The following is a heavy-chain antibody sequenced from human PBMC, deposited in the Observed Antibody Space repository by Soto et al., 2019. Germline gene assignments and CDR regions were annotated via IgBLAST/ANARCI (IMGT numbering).Heavy chain of an antibody. Sequence: QVQLVESGGGVVQPGRSLRLSCAASGFPFTSYGMHWVREGPDKGLEWVAIISYDGSDKYYADSVKGRFTISRDTSKNPLYLQMNSLRPEDTALYYCVGGQYYFDYRGQGTLVIVSS. CDR2: ISYDGSDK. J-gene: IGHJ4*02. V-gene: IGHV3-30*03. CDR1: GFPFTSYG. CDR3: VGGQYYFDY. D-gene: IGHD3-10*01.